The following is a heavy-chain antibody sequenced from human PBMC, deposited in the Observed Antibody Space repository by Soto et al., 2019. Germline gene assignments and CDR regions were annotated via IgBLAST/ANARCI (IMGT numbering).Heavy chain of an antibody. CDR3: ASGIQLWLRRINNGYSG. CDR1: GVTFSTYA. J-gene: IGHJ4*02. V-gene: IGHV1-69*12. Sequence: QVQLVQSGAEVKKPESSVKVSCKAPGVTFSTYAISWVRQAPGQGLEWMGGIIPMFGTANYAQRFQDIVTITADESTNTVYMELSSLRSEDTAVYFCASGIQLWLRRINNGYSGWGQGTLVTVSS. D-gene: IGHD5-18*01. CDR2: IIPMFGTA.